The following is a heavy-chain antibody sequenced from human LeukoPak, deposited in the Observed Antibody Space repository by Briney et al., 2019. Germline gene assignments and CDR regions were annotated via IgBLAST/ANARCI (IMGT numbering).Heavy chain of an antibody. V-gene: IGHV3-74*01. CDR1: GFNFGSQW. D-gene: IGHD2-15*01. Sequence: GGSLRLSCAASGFNFGSQWMHWARQAPGKGLVWVSRITGDGSSTYYADSVKGRFTISRDNSKNTLYLQMNSLRAEDTAVYYCAKHVDGSDAFDIWGQGTMVTVSS. J-gene: IGHJ3*02. CDR3: AKHVDGSDAFDI. CDR2: ITGDGSST.